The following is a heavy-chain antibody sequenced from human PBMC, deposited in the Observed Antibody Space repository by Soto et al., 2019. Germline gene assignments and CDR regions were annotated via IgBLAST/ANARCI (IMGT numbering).Heavy chain of an antibody. CDR2: IYSGGST. CDR3: ARDAARYSSGWTEYFQH. D-gene: IGHD6-19*01. V-gene: IGHV3-66*01. CDR1: GFTVSSNY. Sequence: AGGSLRLSCAASGFTVSSNYMSWVRQAPGKGLEWVSVIYSGGSTYYADSVKGRFTISRDNSKNTLYLQINSLRAEDTAVYYCARDAARYSSGWTEYFQHWGQGTLVTVSS. J-gene: IGHJ1*01.